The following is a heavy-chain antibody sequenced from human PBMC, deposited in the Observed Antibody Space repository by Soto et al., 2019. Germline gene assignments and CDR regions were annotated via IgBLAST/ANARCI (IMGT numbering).Heavy chain of an antibody. CDR2: INPNSGGT. V-gene: IGHV1-2*04. D-gene: IGHD3-10*01. CDR3: ARDRAPLLYSPGPSAWFV. J-gene: IGHJ4*02. CDR1: GYTFTGYY. Sequence: QVQLVQSGAEVKKPGASVKVSCKASGYTFTGYYMHWVRQAPGQGLEWMGWINPNSGGTNYAQKFQGWVNMTRDTSISTAYMELSRVRSDDTAVYYCARDRAPLLYSPGPSAWFVWGQGPLVTVSS.